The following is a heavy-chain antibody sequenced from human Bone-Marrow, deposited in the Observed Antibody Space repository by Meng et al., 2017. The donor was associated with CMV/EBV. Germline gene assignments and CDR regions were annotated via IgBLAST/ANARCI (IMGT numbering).Heavy chain of an antibody. CDR1: GFTFSSYA. CDR2: IYSGGST. J-gene: IGHJ3*02. V-gene: IGHV3-53*01. CDR3: ARDWLNAFDI. Sequence: GESLKISCAASGFTFSSYAMSWVRQAPGKGLEWVSVIYSGGSTYYADSVKGRFTISRDNSKNTLYLQMNSLRAEDTAVYYCARDWLNAFDIWGQGTMVTVSS. D-gene: IGHD3-22*01.